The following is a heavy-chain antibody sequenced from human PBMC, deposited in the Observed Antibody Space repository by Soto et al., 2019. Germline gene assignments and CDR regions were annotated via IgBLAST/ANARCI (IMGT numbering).Heavy chain of an antibody. CDR2: VFPYNGNT. CDR1: AYTFTSYV. J-gene: IGHJ4*02. CDR3: ARDQTACDY. Sequence: SVKVSCNPSAYTFTSYVISWVRQAPGQGLEWMGWVFPYNGNTNYAQKFQDRVTMTTDTSTSTAYMELRRLRSDDTALYYCARDQTACDYWGQGTLVTVSS. V-gene: IGHV1-18*01.